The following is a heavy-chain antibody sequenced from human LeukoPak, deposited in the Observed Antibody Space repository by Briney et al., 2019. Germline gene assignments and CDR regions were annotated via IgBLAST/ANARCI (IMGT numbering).Heavy chain of an antibody. D-gene: IGHD1-7*01. CDR2: IKNKANKYTT. CDR1: GFTFSDHY. V-gene: IGHV3-72*01. CDR3: ARDLRLETTSGY. Sequence: GGSLRLSCAASGFTFSDHYMDWVRQAPGKGLEWVGRIKNKANKYTTEYAASVKGRFTISRDDSKNSLYLQMNSLKTEDTAVYSCARDLRLETTSGYWGQGTLVTVSS. J-gene: IGHJ4*02.